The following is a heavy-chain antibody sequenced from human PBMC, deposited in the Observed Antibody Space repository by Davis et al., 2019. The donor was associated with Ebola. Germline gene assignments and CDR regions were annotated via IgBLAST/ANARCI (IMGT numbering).Heavy chain of an antibody. J-gene: IGHJ4*02. CDR3: AGFGGYSY. V-gene: IGHV3-53*04. D-gene: IGHD4-23*01. Sequence: PGGSLRLSCAASGFTVRSNHVTWVRQAPGMGLEWVSIVYNDGRTYYAASVKGRFTVSRHNSENTLSLQMNSLRPDDTAVYYCAGFGGYSYWGQGTLVTVSS. CDR2: VYNDGRT. CDR1: GFTVRSNH.